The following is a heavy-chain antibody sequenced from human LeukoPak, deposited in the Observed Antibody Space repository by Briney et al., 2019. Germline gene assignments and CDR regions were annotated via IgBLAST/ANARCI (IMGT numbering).Heavy chain of an antibody. D-gene: IGHD1-26*01. CDR3: ARSAIGSWELLLDY. V-gene: IGHV4-61*02. CDR2: IYTSGST. Sequence: PSETLSLTCTVSGGSISGGSYYWSWIRQPAGKGLEWIGRIYTSGSTNYNPSLKSRVTISVDTSKNQFSLKLSSVTAADTAVYYCARSAIGSWELLLDYWGQGTLVTVSS. CDR1: GGSISGGSYY. J-gene: IGHJ4*02.